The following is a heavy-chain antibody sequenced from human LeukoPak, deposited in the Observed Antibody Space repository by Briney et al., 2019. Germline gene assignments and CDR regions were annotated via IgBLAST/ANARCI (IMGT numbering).Heavy chain of an antibody. CDR1: GGSFSGYY. D-gene: IGHD3-10*01. J-gene: IGHJ4*02. CDR2: INHSGST. V-gene: IGHV4-34*01. CDR3: ARGYYHFDY. Sequence: PSETLSLTCAVYGGSFSGYYWSWIRQPPGKGPEWIGEINHSGSTNYNPSLKSRVTISVDTSKNQFSLKLSSVTAADTAVYYCARGYYHFDYWGQGTLVTVSS.